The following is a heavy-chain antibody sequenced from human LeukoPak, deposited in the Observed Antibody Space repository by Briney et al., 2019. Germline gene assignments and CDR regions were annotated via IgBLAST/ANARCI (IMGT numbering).Heavy chain of an antibody. CDR3: ARSNTAMAPNHYYYGMDV. J-gene: IGHJ6*02. CDR1: GFTFSSYS. V-gene: IGHV3-21*01. D-gene: IGHD5-18*01. CDR2: ISSSSSYI. Sequence: PGGSLRLSCAASGFTFSSYSMNWVRQAPGKGLEWVSSISSSSSYIYYADSVKGRFTIPRDNAKNSLYLQMNSLRAEDTAVYYCARSNTAMAPNHYYYGMDVWGQGTTVTVSS.